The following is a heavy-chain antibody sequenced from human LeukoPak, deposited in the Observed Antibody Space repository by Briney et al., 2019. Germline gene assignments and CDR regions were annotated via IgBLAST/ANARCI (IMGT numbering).Heavy chain of an antibody. CDR1: GFTFDTYW. J-gene: IGHJ4*02. CDR2: ISSNGGTI. CDR3: ARGRLSTSGWLTAY. V-gene: IGHV3-74*01. D-gene: IGHD2-2*01. Sequence: PGGSLRLSCAASGFTFDTYWMHWVRQAPGKGLVWVSRISSNGGTITYADSVQGRFTISRDNAKTTLYLQMNGLRAEDTAVYYCARGRLSTSGWLTAYWGQGILVTVSS.